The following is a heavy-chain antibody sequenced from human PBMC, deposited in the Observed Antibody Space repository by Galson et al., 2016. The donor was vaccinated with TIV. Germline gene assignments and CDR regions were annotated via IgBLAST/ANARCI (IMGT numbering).Heavy chain of an antibody. Sequence: QSGAEVKKPGESLKISCKASGYSFISYWIGWVRQRPGKGLEWMGIIFPGDSDTTYSPSFQGHVTISADTSIDTAYLQWGSLKASDTAIYYCARHGYDFWNGQDYFFYGMDVWGQGTTVTVSS. V-gene: IGHV5-51*01. CDR1: GYSFISYW. D-gene: IGHD3-3*01. CDR3: ARHGYDFWNGQDYFFYGMDV. J-gene: IGHJ6*02. CDR2: IFPGDSDT.